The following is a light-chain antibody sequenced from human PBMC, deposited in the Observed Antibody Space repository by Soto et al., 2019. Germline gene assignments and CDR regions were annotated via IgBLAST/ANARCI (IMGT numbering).Light chain of an antibody. Sequence: QSALTQPASVSGSPGQSITISCTGTSSDVGGYNYVSWYQQHPGKAPKLMIYDVSNRPSGVSNRFSGYTSGNTASLTISGLQAEDEADYYCSSYTSSSTLYVFGTGTKVTVL. CDR1: SSDVGGYNY. CDR3: SSYTSSSTLYV. CDR2: DVS. J-gene: IGLJ1*01. V-gene: IGLV2-14*01.